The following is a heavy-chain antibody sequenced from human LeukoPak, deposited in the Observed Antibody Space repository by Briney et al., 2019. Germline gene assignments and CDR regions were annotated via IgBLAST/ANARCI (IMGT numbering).Heavy chain of an antibody. Sequence: GGSLRLSCAASGLTFSDYYMSWIRQAPGKGLEWISYISSGGSTIYYADSVRGQFTISRDNAKKPLYLQMNSLRAEDTAVYYCARVQKGMAAAGTGGGLFEPWGQGTLVTVSS. CDR1: GLTFSDYY. J-gene: IGHJ5*02. V-gene: IGHV3-11*01. CDR3: ARVQKGMAAAGTGGGLFEP. CDR2: ISSGGSTI. D-gene: IGHD6-13*01.